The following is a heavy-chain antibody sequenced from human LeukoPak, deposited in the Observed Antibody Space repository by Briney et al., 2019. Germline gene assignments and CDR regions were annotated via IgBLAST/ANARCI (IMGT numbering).Heavy chain of an antibody. CDR3: TRDTMVRGVILNWFDP. V-gene: IGHV3-49*04. CDR2: IRSKAYGGTT. J-gene: IGHJ5*02. CDR1: GFTLGDYA. Sequence: GGSLRLSCTASGFTLGDYAMSWVRQAPGKGLEWVGFIRSKAYGGTTEYAASVKGRFTISRDDSKSIAYLQRNSLKTEDTAVYYCTRDTMVRGVILNWFDPWGQGTLVTVSS. D-gene: IGHD3-10*01.